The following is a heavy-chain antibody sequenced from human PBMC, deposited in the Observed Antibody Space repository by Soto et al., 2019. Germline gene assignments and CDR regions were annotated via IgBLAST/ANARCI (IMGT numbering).Heavy chain of an antibody. V-gene: IGHV1-69*12. CDR2: IIPIFGTA. J-gene: IGHJ2*01. CDR1: GGTFSSYT. D-gene: IGHD5-12*01. CDR3: ARGNHRWLQLWYFDL. Sequence: QVQLVQSGAEVKKPGSSVTVSCKASGGTFSSYTISWVRQAPGQGLEWMGGIIPIFGTANYAQTFQGRVTITAAESTSTAYMELSSQRSEDTAVYYCARGNHRWLQLWYFDLWGRGPLVTVSS.